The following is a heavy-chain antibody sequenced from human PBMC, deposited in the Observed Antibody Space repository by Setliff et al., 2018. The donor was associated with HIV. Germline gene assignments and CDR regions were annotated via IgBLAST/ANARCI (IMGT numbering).Heavy chain of an antibody. D-gene: IGHD5-18*01. CDR1: GGSISSGSYY. J-gene: IGHJ4*02. CDR3: ARTLRAAAMGYFDY. V-gene: IGHV4-61*09. CDR2: IYTSGST. Sequence: SETLSLTCTVSGGSISSGSYYWSWIRQPAGKGLEWIGHIYTSGSTYYNPSLNSRVTISVDTSKNQFSLKLTSVTAADTAVYYCARTLRAAAMGYFDYWGQGTLVTVSS.